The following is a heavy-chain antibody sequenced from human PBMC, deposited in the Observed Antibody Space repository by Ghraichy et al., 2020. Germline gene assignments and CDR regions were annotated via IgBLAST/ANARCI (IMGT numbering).Heavy chain of an antibody. J-gene: IGHJ6*02. CDR1: GGTFSSYA. Sequence: SVKVSCKASGGTFSSYAISWVRQAPGQGLEWMGGIIPIFGTANYAQKFQGRVTITADKSTSTAYMELSSLRSEDTAVYYCARQTRSLWWLRGDGMDVWGQGTTVTVSS. V-gene: IGHV1-69*06. CDR2: IIPIFGTA. D-gene: IGHD5-12*01. CDR3: ARQTRSLWWLRGDGMDV.